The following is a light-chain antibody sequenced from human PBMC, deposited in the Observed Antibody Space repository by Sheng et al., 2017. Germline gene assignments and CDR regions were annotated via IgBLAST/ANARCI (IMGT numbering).Light chain of an antibody. CDR3: CSYTTSSTPSVI. CDR1: SSDIGGYNY. CDR2: DVS. J-gene: IGLJ2*01. V-gene: IGLV2-14*03. Sequence: QSALTQPASVSGSPGQSITISCTGTSSDIGGYNYVSWYQQHPGKGPKLMIFDVSKRPSGVSNRFSGSKSANTASLTISGLQAEDEAEYYCCSYTTSSTPSVIFGGGTKLTVL.